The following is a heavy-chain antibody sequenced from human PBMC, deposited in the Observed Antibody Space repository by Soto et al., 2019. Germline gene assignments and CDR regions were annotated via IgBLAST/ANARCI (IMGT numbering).Heavy chain of an antibody. V-gene: IGHV1-18*01. CDR1: GYTFTSYG. J-gene: IGHJ3*02. CDR2: ISAYNGNT. CDR3: ARDVYRYCSGGSCSDDFDT. Sequence: ASVKVSCKASGYTFTSYGISWVRQAPGQGLEWMGWISAYNGNTNYAQKLQGRVTMTTDTSTSTAYMELRSLRSDDTAVYYCARDVYRYCSGGSCSDDFDTWGQGTMVTVS. D-gene: IGHD2-15*01.